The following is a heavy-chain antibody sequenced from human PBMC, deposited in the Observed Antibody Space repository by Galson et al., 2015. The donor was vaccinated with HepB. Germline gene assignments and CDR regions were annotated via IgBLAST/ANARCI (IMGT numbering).Heavy chain of an antibody. D-gene: IGHD4-17*01. CDR1: GGTFSSYA. V-gene: IGHV1-69*10. CDR2: IIPIFGIA. J-gene: IGHJ4*02. CDR3: ARVLSSGDYESSDYFDY. Sequence: SVKVSCKASGGTFSSYAISWVRQAPGQGLEWMGGIIPIFGIANYAQKFQGRVTITADKSTSTAYMEMNSLRAEDTAVYYCARVLSSGDYESSDYFDYWGQGTLVTVSS.